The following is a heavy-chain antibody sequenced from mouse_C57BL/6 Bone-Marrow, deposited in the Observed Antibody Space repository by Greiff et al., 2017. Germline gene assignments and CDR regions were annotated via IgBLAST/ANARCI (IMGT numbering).Heavy chain of an antibody. Sequence: QVQLQQSGPELVKPGASVKISCKASGYTFTDYYINWVKQRPGQGLEWIGWNFPGSGSTYYNEKFKGKATLTVDKSSSTAYMLLSSLTSEDSAVYFCAREKDSSGSYYFDYWGQGTTLTVSS. CDR2: NFPGSGST. CDR3: AREKDSSGSYYFDY. J-gene: IGHJ2*01. CDR1: GYTFTDYY. D-gene: IGHD3-2*02. V-gene: IGHV1-75*01.